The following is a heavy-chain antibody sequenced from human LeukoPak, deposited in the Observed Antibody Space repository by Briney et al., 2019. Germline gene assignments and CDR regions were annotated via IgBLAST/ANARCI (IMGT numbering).Heavy chain of an antibody. CDR3: ARDGIAATPPNYYYYYMDV. CDR2: IYHSGST. J-gene: IGHJ6*03. D-gene: IGHD6-13*01. V-gene: IGHV4-4*02. CDR1: GGSISSSNW. Sequence: SGTLSLTCAVSGGSISSSNWWSWVRQPPGKGLEWIGEIYHSGSTNYNPSLKSRVTISVDKSKNQFSLKLSSVTAADTAVYYCARDGIAATPPNYYYYYMDVWGKGTTVTVSS.